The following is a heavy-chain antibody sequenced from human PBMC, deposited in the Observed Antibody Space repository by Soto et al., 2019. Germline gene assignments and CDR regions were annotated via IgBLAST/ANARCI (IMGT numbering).Heavy chain of an antibody. V-gene: IGHV1-18*01. CDR2: ISAYNGNT. Sequence: EASVKVSCKASGYTFTAYGISWVRQAPGQGLEWMGWISAYNGNTKYAQKIQARVTMTTDTSTNTAYMELRSLISDDTAVYFCARDHYDDSSGPDPIGWFDPWGQGTLVTVSS. CDR1: GYTFTAYG. CDR3: ARDHYDDSSGPDPIGWFDP. D-gene: IGHD3-22*01. J-gene: IGHJ5*01.